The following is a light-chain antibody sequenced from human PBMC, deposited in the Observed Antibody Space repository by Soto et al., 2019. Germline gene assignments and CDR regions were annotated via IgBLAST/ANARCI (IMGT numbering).Light chain of an antibody. CDR1: QNIRGNE. J-gene: IGKJ1*01. Sequence: EVVLTQSPGALSLSPGEGVTLSCRASQNIRGNELAWYRQKRGQAPRLLMYGGSTRADGIPDRFSGRGTGTNFTLTISRLEPEASAVYYCQDYETSHPCTFGQGTKLEIK. CDR3: QDYETSHPCT. CDR2: GGS. V-gene: IGKV3-20*01.